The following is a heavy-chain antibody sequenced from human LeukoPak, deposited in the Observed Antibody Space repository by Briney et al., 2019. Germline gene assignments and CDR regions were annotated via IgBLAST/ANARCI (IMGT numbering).Heavy chain of an antibody. CDR2: IKQDGSEK. CDR3: ARDVLGGHFDY. V-gene: IGHV3-7*01. J-gene: IGHJ4*02. Sequence: PGGSLRLSCVVSGFTFSSYWMSWVRQAPGKGLEWVANIKQDGSEKYYVDSVKGRFTISRDNAKNSLYLQMNSLRAEDTAVYYCARDVLGGHFDYWGQGTLVTVSS. CDR1: GFTFSSYW.